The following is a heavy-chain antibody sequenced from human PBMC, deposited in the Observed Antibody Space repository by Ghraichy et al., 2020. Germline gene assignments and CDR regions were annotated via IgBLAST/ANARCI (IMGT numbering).Heavy chain of an antibody. V-gene: IGHV4-34*01. Sequence: SQTLSLTCAVYGGSFSGYYWSWIRQPPGKGLEWIGEINHSGSTNYNPSLKSRVTISVDTSKNQFSLKLSSVTAADTAVYYCARVPLGRYIWGSYRSKNWGQGTLVTVSS. CDR3: ARVPLGRYIWGSYRSKN. J-gene: IGHJ4*02. CDR2: INHSGST. D-gene: IGHD3-16*02. CDR1: GGSFSGYY.